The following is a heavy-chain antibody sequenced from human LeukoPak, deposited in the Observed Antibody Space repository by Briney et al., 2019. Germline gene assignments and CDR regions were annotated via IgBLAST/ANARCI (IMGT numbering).Heavy chain of an antibody. D-gene: IGHD1-26*01. V-gene: IGHV3-23*01. CDR1: GFTFSSYA. J-gene: IGHJ5*02. CDR2: ISGSGGST. Sequence: GGSLRLSCAASGFTFSSYAMSWARQAPGKGLEWVSAISGSGGSTYYADSVKGRFTISRDNSKNTLYLQMNSLRAEDTAVYYCAKDRRYSGLQWGWFDPWGQGTLVTVSS. CDR3: AKDRRYSGLQWGWFDP.